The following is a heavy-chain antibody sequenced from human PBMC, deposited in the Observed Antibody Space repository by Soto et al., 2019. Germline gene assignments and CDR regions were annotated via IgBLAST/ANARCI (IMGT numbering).Heavy chain of an antibody. V-gene: IGHV3-33*01. CDR3: AREGGSGPDY. J-gene: IGHJ4*02. CDR2: RWYDGSNK. CDR1: GFTFSSYG. Sequence: QVQLVESGGGVVQPGRSLRLSCAASGFTFSSYGMHWVRQAPGKGLEWVAFRWYDGSNKYYADSVKGRFTISRDNSKNTLYLQMNSLRAEDTAVYYCAREGGSGPDYWGQGTLVTVSA. D-gene: IGHD6-19*01.